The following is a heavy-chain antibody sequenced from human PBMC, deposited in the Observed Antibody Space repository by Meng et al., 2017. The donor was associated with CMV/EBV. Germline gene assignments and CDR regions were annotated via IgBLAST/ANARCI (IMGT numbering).Heavy chain of an antibody. Sequence: NTVSSYNKHWGREDPGQGLEWMGKINPSGGSTSYAQKLQGRVTMTRDTSTSTVYMELSSLRSEDTAVYYCARDRYPAYDSSGYYCYWGQGTLVTVSS. J-gene: IGHJ4*02. CDR2: INPSGGST. V-gene: IGHV1-46*01. CDR1: NTVSSYN. D-gene: IGHD3-22*01. CDR3: ARDRYPAYDSSGYYCY.